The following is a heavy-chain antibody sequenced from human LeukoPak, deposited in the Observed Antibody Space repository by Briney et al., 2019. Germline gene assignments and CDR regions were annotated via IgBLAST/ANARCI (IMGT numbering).Heavy chain of an antibody. CDR1: GLTFRSYW. CDR2: IKPDGSEK. Sequence: GGSLRLSCAASGLTFRSYWMSWVRQSPGKGLEWVANIKPDGSEKYFMDSVKGRFTISRDNAKNALYLEMNSLRAEDTAEYFCARERMYSGSGSTYPYYDYWGQGTLVTVSS. D-gene: IGHD3-10*01. J-gene: IGHJ4*02. V-gene: IGHV3-7*01. CDR3: ARERMYSGSGSTYPYYDY.